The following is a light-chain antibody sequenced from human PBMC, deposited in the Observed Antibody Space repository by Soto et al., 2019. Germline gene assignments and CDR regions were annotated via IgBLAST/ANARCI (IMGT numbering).Light chain of an antibody. J-gene: IGKJ1*01. V-gene: IGKV1-9*01. Sequence: DIQMTQSPSSLSASLGDRVTITCRASQSISSYLAWYQQKPGKSPKLLIYAASTLQSGVPSRFSGSGSGTEFTLTISSLQPEDFATYYCQHYRTFGQGTKVDI. CDR2: AAS. CDR3: QHYRT. CDR1: QSISSY.